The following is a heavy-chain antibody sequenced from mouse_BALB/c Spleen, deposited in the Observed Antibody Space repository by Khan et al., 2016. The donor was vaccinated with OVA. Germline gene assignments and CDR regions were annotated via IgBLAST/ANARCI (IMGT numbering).Heavy chain of an antibody. CDR1: GYTFNKYW. D-gene: IGHD1-1*01. Sequence: QVQLKQSGAELAKPGASVKMSCKASGYTFNKYWMHWVKQRPGQGLEWIGYINPSTGYTKYNQKFKDKATLTTDKSSSTAYMQLSSLTSEDSAVYYCVSHSSSSTWFTYWGQGTLVTVSA. V-gene: IGHV1-7*01. CDR2: INPSTGYT. J-gene: IGHJ3*01. CDR3: VSHSSSSTWFTY.